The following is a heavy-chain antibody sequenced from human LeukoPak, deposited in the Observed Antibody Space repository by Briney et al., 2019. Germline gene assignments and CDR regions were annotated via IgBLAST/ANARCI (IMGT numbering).Heavy chain of an antibody. D-gene: IGHD6-13*01. V-gene: IGHV3-23*01. J-gene: IGHJ5*02. CDR2: ISGSGGST. CDR1: GFTFSSYA. CDR3: AGSSSWYPSWFDP. Sequence: GGSLRLSCAASGFTFSSYATSWVRQAPGKGLEWVSAISGSGGSTYYADSVKGRFTISRDNSKNTLYLQMNSLRAEDTAVYYCAGSSSWYPSWFDPWGQGTLVTVSS.